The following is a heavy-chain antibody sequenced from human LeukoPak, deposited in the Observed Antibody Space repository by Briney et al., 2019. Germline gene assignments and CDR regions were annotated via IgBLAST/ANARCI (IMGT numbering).Heavy chain of an antibody. D-gene: IGHD4-17*01. V-gene: IGHV4-30-2*01. J-gene: IGHJ3*02. CDR2: IYHSGST. Sequence: SQALSLTCAVSGGSISSGGYSWSWIRQPPGKGLEWIGYIYHSGSTYYNPSLKSRVTISVDRSKNQFSLKLSYVPAADTAVYYCARVSGKRAMPTVTTGAFDIWGQGTMVTVSS. CDR3: ARVSGKRAMPTVTTGAFDI. CDR1: GGSISSGGYS.